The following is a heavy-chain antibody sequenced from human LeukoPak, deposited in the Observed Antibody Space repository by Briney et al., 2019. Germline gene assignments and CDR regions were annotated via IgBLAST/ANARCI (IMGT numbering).Heavy chain of an antibody. CDR1: GGSISTYH. V-gene: IGHV4-4*09. D-gene: IGHD6-6*01. CDR3: ARLGGSSFKD. CDR2: IYSSGST. J-gene: IGHJ4*02. Sequence: PSGTLSLTCSVSGGSISTYHWSWIRQPPGKGLEWIGYIYSSGSTNYNPSLKSRVTISIDTSKNQFSLQLSSVTAADTAVYYCARLGGSSFKDWGQGTLVTVSS.